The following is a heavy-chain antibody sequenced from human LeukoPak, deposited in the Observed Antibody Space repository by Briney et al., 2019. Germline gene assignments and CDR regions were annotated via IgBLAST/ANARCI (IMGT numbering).Heavy chain of an antibody. D-gene: IGHD6-19*01. CDR1: GFTFSSYG. CDR3: ASNLVAGTFDI. Sequence: PGGSPRLSCAASGFTFSSYGMHWVRQAPGKGLEWVAVIWYDGSNKYYADSVKGRFTISRDNSKNTLYLQMNSLRAEDTAVYYCASNLVAGTFDIWGQGTMVTVSS. J-gene: IGHJ3*02. V-gene: IGHV3-33*01. CDR2: IWYDGSNK.